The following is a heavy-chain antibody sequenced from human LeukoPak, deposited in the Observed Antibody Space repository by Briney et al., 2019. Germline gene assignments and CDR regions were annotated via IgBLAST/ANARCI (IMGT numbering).Heavy chain of an antibody. V-gene: IGHV3-23*01. J-gene: IGHJ4*02. CDR3: AKGDDIGKHPTRAYYFDT. D-gene: IGHD5-24*01. CDR2: TGLNSVNT. CDR1: GFTFSRHA. Sequence: GGSLRLSCAASGFTFSRHAMSWVRQAPGKGLEWVSTTGLNSVNTLCAESVQGRFSISRDNSKNTLDLQMDNLRVHDTAVYYCAKGDDIGKHPTRAYYFDTWGQGTLVTVSS.